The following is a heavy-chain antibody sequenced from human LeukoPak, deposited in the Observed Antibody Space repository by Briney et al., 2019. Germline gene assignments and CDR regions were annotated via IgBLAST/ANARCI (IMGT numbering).Heavy chain of an antibody. CDR3: ARMRPELDY. J-gene: IGHJ4*02. Sequence: PGGSLRLSCAASGFTFSSYEMNWVRQAPGKGLEWVSYISSSGGTIYYADSVKGRFTISRDSAKNSLYLQMNSLRAEDTAVYYCARMRPELDYWGQGTLVTVSS. V-gene: IGHV3-48*03. CDR1: GFTFSSYE. CDR2: ISSSGGTI. D-gene: IGHD6-6*01.